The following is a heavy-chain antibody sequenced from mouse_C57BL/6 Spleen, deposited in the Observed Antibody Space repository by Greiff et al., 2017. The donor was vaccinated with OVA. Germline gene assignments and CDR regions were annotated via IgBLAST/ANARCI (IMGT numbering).Heavy chain of an antibody. V-gene: IGHV10-1*01. J-gene: IGHJ1*03. CDR1: GFSFNTYA. CDR3: VGEATVVDSYWYFDV. D-gene: IGHD1-1*01. Sequence: EVQRVESGGGLVQPKGSLKLSCAASGFSFNTYAMNWVRQAPGKGLEWVARRRSKSNNYATYYADSVKDRFTISRDDSESMLYLQMNNLKTEDTAMYYGVGEATVVDSYWYFDVWGTGTTVTVSS. CDR2: RRSKSNNYAT.